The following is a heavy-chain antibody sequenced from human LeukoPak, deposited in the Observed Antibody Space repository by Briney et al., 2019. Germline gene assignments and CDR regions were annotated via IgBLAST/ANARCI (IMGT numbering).Heavy chain of an antibody. CDR2: TSSDLNVK. D-gene: IGHD3-10*01. V-gene: IGHV3-30-3*01. Sequence: HGGSLRLSCAASGFTFRNYVIHGARQAPGKGLEWVAVTSSDLNVKLYADSVKGRFTISRDNSRSTLYLQMNSLRPEDTAIYYCAREGYYGSGSPPSLYFDYWGQGTLVTVSS. CDR3: AREGYYGSGSPPSLYFDY. CDR1: GFTFRNYV. J-gene: IGHJ4*02.